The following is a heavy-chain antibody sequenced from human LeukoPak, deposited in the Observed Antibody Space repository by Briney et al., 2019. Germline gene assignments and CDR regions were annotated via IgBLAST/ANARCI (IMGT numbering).Heavy chain of an antibody. V-gene: IGHV3-23*01. CDR2: ISGSGDST. CDR3: AKGGAGYCSSTSCLYYFDY. J-gene: IGHJ4*02. Sequence: GGSLRLSCAASRFTFSTYTMNWVRQAPGKGLEWVSTISGSGDSTYYADSVKGRFTISRDNSKNTLLLQMNSLRAEDTAVYYCAKGGAGYCSSTSCLYYFDYWGQGTLVTVST. D-gene: IGHD2-2*01. CDR1: RFTFSTYT.